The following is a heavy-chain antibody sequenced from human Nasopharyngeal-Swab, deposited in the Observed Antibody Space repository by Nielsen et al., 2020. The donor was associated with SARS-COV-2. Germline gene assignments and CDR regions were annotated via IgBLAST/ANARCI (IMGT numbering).Heavy chain of an antibody. CDR3: ATIAAAGMEAFDY. Sequence: SVKVSCKASGGTFSSYDISWVRQAPGQGLEWMGGIIPIFGTANYAQKFQGRVTTTADESTSTAYMELSSLRSEDTAVYYCATIAAAGMEAFDYWGQGTLVTVSS. CDR2: IIPIFGTA. J-gene: IGHJ4*02. D-gene: IGHD6-13*01. V-gene: IGHV1-69*13. CDR1: GGTFSSYD.